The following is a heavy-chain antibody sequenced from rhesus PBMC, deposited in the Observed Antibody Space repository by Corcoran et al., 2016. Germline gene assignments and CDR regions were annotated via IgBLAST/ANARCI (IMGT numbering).Heavy chain of an antibody. D-gene: IGHD2-21*01. CDR1: GGSIRSGYD. CDR3: ARGRVVGVATIFDC. CDR2: IYGSEGST. V-gene: IGHV4-76*01. Sequence: QVQLQESGPGVVKPSVTLSLPCAVSGGSIRSGYDWSWIRQLPGKGLVWIGYIYGSEGSTNHNPSLKNRVPISKDASKNHCARKRSAGSAADTAVYYCARGRVVGVATIFDCWGQGVLVTVSS. J-gene: IGHJ4*01.